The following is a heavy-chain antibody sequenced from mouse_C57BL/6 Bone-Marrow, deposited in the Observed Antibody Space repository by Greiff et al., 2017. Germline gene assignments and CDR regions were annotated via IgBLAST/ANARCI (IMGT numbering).Heavy chain of an antibody. CDR2: IHPNSGST. J-gene: IGHJ2*01. V-gene: IGHV1-64*01. CDR1: GYTFTSYW. CDR3: ARGDYYGSSLDY. Sequence: VKLQESGAELVKPGASVKLSCKASGYTFTSYWMHWVKQRPGQGLEWIGMIHPNSGSTNYNEKFKSKATLTVDKSSSTAYMQLSSLTSEDSAVYYCARGDYYGSSLDYWGQGTTLTVSS. D-gene: IGHD1-1*01.